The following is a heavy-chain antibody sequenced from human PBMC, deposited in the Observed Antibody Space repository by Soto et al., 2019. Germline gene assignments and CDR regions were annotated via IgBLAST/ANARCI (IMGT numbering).Heavy chain of an antibody. CDR2: IYWDDGK. CDR1: GFSLTATGVG. Sequence: SGPTLRNPTQTLTLTCSCSGFSLTATGVGVGWIRQPPGKALEWLALIYWDDGKRYSPSLEGRLTITKDTSKNQVVLTMTDLDPLDTATSYSAHRHYVSGSRSFD. D-gene: IGHD3-3*01. J-gene: IGHJ4*01. CDR3: AHRHYVSGSRSFD. V-gene: IGHV2-5*02.